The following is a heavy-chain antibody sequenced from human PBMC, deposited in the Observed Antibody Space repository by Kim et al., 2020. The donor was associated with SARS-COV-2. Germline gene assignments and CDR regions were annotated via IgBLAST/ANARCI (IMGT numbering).Heavy chain of an antibody. J-gene: IGHJ4*02. Sequence: SGKGRFTISGDNAKTTLYLQMNRLRAEDTAVYYCARGRTYYYGSGSPPSYWGQGTLVTVSS. CDR3: ARGRTYYYGSGSPPSY. D-gene: IGHD3-10*01. V-gene: IGHV3-74*01.